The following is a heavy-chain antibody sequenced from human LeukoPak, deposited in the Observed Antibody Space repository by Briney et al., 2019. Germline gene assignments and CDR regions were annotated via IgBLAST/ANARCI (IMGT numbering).Heavy chain of an antibody. CDR1: GLTFDDYA. CDR2: ISGDGGST. CDR3: GPFDY. Sequence: PGGSLRLSCAASGLTFDDYAMHWVRQAPGKGLEWVSLISGDGGSTYYADSVKGRFTISRDNSKNSLYLQMNSLRTEDTALYYCGPFDYWGQGTLVTVSS. J-gene: IGHJ4*02. V-gene: IGHV3-43*02.